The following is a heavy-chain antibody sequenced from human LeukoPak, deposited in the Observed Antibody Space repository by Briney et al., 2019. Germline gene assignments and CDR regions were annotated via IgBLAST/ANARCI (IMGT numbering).Heavy chain of an antibody. D-gene: IGHD6-13*01. V-gene: IGHV3-74*01. CDR3: ARRIAAAAAPYYFDY. CDR2: INSDGSST. Sequence: GGSLRLSCAASGFTFSSYWMHWVRQAPGKGLLWVSRINSDGSSTSYADSVKGRFTISRDNAKNTLYLQMNSLRAEDTAVYYCARRIAAAAAPYYFDYWGQGTLVAVSS. CDR1: GFTFSSYW. J-gene: IGHJ4*02.